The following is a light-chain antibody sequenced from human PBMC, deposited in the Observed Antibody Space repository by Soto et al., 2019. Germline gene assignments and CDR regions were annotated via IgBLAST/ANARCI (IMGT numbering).Light chain of an antibody. CDR3: AAWDDSLRGYV. V-gene: IGLV1-47*01. CDR1: SSNIGSNY. J-gene: IGLJ1*01. Sequence: QSVLTQPPSASGTPGQRVTISCSGSSSNIGSNYVYWYQQLPGTAPKLLIYRNNQRPSGVPDRFSGSKSGTSASLAISGLRSDDEADYYWAAWDDSLRGYVFGTGTKLTVL. CDR2: RNN.